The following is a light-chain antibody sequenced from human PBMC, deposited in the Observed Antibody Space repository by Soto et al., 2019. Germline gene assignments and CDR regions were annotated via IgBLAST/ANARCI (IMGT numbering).Light chain of an antibody. CDR2: DVS. V-gene: IGLV2-11*01. Sequence: QSALTQPRSVSGSPGQSVTISCTGTSSDVGGYNYVSWYQQHPGKAPKLMIYDVSKRPSGVPDRFSGSKSGNTASLTISGLQAEDEADYYCCSYAGIPFGTGIKLTVL. CDR3: CSYAGIP. J-gene: IGLJ1*01. CDR1: SSDVGGYNY.